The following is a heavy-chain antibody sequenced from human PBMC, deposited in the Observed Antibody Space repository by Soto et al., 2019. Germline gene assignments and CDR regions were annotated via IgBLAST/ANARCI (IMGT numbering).Heavy chain of an antibody. CDR3: ARLLGVLTGPSYYYDGMDV. J-gene: IGHJ6*02. Sequence: QVKLVQSGAEVKKPGSSVKVSCKASGGTFSSYAISWVRQAPGQGLEWMGGIIPIFGTANYAQKFQGRVTITADESTSTAYMELSSMRSEDTAVYYCARLLGVLTGPSYYYDGMDVWGQGTTVTVSS. V-gene: IGHV1-69*01. CDR2: IIPIFGTA. CDR1: GGTFSSYA. D-gene: IGHD3-9*01.